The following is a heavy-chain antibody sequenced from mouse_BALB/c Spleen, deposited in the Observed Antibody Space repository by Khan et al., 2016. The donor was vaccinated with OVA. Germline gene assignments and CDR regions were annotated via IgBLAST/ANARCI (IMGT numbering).Heavy chain of an antibody. Sequence: QIQLVQSGPELKKPGETVKISCKASGYTFTNYGMNWVKQAPGKGLKWMGWIYTYTGEPTYADDFKGRFAFSLETSASTAYLQINNLKNEDTATYFWARGSSRAMDYGGQGTSVTVSS. D-gene: IGHD1-1*01. V-gene: IGHV9-3-1*01. J-gene: IGHJ4*01. CDR1: GYTFTNYG. CDR2: IYTYTGEP. CDR3: ARGSSRAMDY.